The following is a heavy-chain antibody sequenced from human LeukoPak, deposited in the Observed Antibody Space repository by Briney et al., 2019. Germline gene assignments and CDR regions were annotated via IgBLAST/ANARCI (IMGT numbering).Heavy chain of an antibody. CDR2: ISSSSSYI. CDR1: GFTFSSYS. CDR3: ARRQAHKLYYFDY. D-gene: IGHD1-1*01. Sequence: PGGSLRLSCAASGFTFSSYSMNWVRQAPGKGLEWVSSISSSSSYIYYADSVKGRFTISRDNAKNSLYLQMNSLRAEDTAVYYCARRQAHKLYYFDYWGQGTLVTASS. V-gene: IGHV3-21*01. J-gene: IGHJ4*02.